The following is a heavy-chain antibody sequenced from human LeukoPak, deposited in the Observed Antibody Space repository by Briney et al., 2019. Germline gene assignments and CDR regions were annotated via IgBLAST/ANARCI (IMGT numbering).Heavy chain of an antibody. J-gene: IGHJ4*02. CDR3: ARSRGVKDY. V-gene: IGHV4-34*01. CDR2: INHSGST. Sequence: SETLSLTCAVYGGSFSGYYWSWIRQPPGKGLEWIGEINHSGSTNYNPSLKSQVTISVDTSKNQFSLKLSSVTAADTAVYFCARSRGVKDYWGQGTLVTVSS. D-gene: IGHD3-10*01. CDR1: GGSFSGYY.